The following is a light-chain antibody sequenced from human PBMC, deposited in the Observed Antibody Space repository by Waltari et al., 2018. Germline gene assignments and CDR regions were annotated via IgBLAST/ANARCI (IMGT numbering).Light chain of an antibody. J-gene: IGLJ2*01. Sequence: ALTQPRSVSGSPGQSVTISCTGTPSDVGTYDLVPWYQHHPGKAPKLIIYDVSMRPSGVPNRFSGSKSDTTASLTVSGIQAEDEGDYYCCSYAGSNISVLFGGGTRLTVL. V-gene: IGLV2-11*01. CDR1: PSDVGTYDL. CDR2: DVS. CDR3: CSYAGSNISVL.